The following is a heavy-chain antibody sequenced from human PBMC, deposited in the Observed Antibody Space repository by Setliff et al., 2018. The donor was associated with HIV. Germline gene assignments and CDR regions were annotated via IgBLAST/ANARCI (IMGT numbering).Heavy chain of an antibody. J-gene: IGHJ4*02. Sequence: SETLSLTCTVSGGSMSSSSYYWSWIRQTPDKGLEWIGIIYYSGATYYSPSLTSRVTISVDTSRNQFSLKLRSVTAADTAAYYCARLGYVSGGFYKTPGPYYFDYWGQGALVTVSS. CDR3: ARLGYVSGGFYKTPGPYYFDY. V-gene: IGHV4-39*01. D-gene: IGHD3-10*01. CDR2: IYYSGAT. CDR1: GGSMSSSSYY.